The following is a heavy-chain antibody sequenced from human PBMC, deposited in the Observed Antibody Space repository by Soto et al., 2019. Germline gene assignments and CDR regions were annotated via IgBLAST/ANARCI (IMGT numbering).Heavy chain of an antibody. D-gene: IGHD3-3*01. V-gene: IGHV1-18*01. Sequence: ASVKVSCKASGYTFTSYGISWVRQAPGQGLEWMGWISAYNGNTNYAQKLQGRVTMTTDTSTSTAYMELRSLRSDDTAVYYCAREKSNYDFWSGPPGRYYYGMDVWGQGTTVTV. CDR3: AREKSNYDFWSGPPGRYYYGMDV. J-gene: IGHJ6*02. CDR1: GYTFTSYG. CDR2: ISAYNGNT.